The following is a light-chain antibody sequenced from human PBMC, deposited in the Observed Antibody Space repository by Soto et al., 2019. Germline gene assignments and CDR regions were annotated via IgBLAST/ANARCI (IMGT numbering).Light chain of an antibody. Sequence: QSALTQPASVSGSPGQSITISCTGTSSDVGGYNYVSWYQQHPGKAPKLMIYEVSNRPSGVSIRFSGSKSGITASLTISGLQAEDEADYYCSSYTGSSTLVFGGGTKLTVL. CDR2: EVS. V-gene: IGLV2-14*01. CDR3: SSYTGSSTLV. CDR1: SSDVGGYNY. J-gene: IGLJ2*01.